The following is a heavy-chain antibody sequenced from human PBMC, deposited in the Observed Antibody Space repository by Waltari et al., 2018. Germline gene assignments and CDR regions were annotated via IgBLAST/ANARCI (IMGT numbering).Heavy chain of an antibody. D-gene: IGHD5-18*01. CDR1: GFPFSSYG. Sequence: QVQLVESGGGVVQPGRSLRLSCAASGFPFSSYGMHWVRQAPGKGLEWVAVISYDGSNKYYADSVKGRFTISRDDSKNTLYLQMNSLRAEDTAVYYCATPLVDTASFDYWGQGTLVTVSS. J-gene: IGHJ4*02. CDR3: ATPLVDTASFDY. CDR2: ISYDGSNK. V-gene: IGHV3-30*03.